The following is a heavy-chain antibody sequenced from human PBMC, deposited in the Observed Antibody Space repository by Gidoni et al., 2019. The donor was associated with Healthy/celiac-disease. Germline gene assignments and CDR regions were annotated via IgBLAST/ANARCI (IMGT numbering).Heavy chain of an antibody. V-gene: IGHV1-69*01. J-gene: IGHJ6*02. CDR1: GGTFSSYA. CDR2: IIPIFGTA. CDR3: ARRHSPVGYCGGDCYSRFGYYYGMDV. Sequence: QVQLVQSGAEVKKPGSSVKVSCKASGGTFSSYALSWVRQAPGPGLEWMGGIIPIFGTANYAQKFQGSVTITADESTSTAYMELSSLRSEDTAVYYCARRHSPVGYCGGDCYSRFGYYYGMDVWGQGTTVTVSS. D-gene: IGHD2-21*02.